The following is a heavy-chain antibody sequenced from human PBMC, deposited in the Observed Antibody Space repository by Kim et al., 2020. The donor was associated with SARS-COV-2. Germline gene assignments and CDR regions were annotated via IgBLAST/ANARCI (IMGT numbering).Heavy chain of an antibody. D-gene: IGHD3-9*01. Sequence: GGSLRLSCAASGFTFSDYYMSWIRQAPGKGLEWVSYISSSSSYTNYADSVKGRFTISRDNAKNSLYLQMNSLRAEDTAVYYCARSPYDILTGDIYYYYGMDVWGQGTTVTVSS. J-gene: IGHJ6*02. CDR3: ARSPYDILTGDIYYYYGMDV. CDR2: ISSSSSYT. CDR1: GFTFSDYY. V-gene: IGHV3-11*06.